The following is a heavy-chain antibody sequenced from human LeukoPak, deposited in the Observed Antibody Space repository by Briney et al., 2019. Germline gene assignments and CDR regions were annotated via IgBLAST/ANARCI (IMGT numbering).Heavy chain of an antibody. J-gene: IGHJ6*02. V-gene: IGHV1-8*02. CDR2: MNPNSGNT. D-gene: IGHD2-15*01. CDR1: GYTFTGYY. Sequence: ASVKVSCKASGYTFTGYYMHWVRQAPGQGLEWMGWMNPNSGNTGYAQKFQGRVTMTRNTSISTAYMELSSLRSEDTAVYYCARGDIVVVVAARWSYGMDVWGQGTTVTVSS. CDR3: ARGDIVVVVAARWSYGMDV.